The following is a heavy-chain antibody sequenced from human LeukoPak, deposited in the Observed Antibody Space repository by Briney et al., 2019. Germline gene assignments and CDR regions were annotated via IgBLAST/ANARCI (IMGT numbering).Heavy chain of an antibody. Sequence: ASVKVSCKASGGTFSSYAISWVRQAPGQGLEWMGWMNPSNGNTGYAQKFQGRLTMTRNTSISTAYMELNSLRSEDTAMYYCARGTSEMETISYWGQGTLVTVFS. D-gene: IGHD5-24*01. CDR2: MNPSNGNT. V-gene: IGHV1-8*02. CDR3: ARGTSEMETISY. CDR1: GGTFSSYA. J-gene: IGHJ4*02.